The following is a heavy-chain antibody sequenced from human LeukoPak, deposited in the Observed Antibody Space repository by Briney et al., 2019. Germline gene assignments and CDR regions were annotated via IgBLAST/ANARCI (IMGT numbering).Heavy chain of an antibody. J-gene: IGHJ6*02. CDR3: ARDRMSGRSYYYYGMDV. Sequence: ASVKVSCTASGYTFTSYGISWVRQAPGQGLEWMGWISAYNGNTNYAQKLQGRVTMTTDTSTSTAYMELRSLRSYDTAVYYCARDRMSGRSYYYYGMDVWGQGTTVTVSS. D-gene: IGHD3-3*01. CDR1: GYTFTSYG. CDR2: ISAYNGNT. V-gene: IGHV1-18*01.